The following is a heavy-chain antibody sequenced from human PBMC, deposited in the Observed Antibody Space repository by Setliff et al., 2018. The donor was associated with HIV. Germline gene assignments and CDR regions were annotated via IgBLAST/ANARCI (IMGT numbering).Heavy chain of an antibody. CDR3: AKDGDYSNWDYDAFDI. J-gene: IGHJ3*02. V-gene: IGHV3-30*02. D-gene: IGHD1-7*01. CDR2: INYDENSE. Sequence: GGSLRLSCAASGFTFSAHGMHWVRQAPGKGLEWVAFINYDENSEYYADSVKGRVTISRDNFRNTVDLQMNSLRAEDTAVYYCAKDGDYSNWDYDAFDIWGQGTMVTVSS. CDR1: GFTFSAHG.